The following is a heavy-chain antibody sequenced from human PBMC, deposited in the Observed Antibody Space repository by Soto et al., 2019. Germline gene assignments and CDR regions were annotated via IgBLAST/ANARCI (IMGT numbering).Heavy chain of an antibody. CDR1: GGSISSGDYY. CDR3: ARGGSPNWFDP. V-gene: IGHV4-30-4*01. J-gene: IGHJ5*02. Sequence: SETLSLTCTVSGGSISSGDYYWSWIRQPPGKGLEWIGYIYYSGSTYYNPSLKSRVTISVDTSKNQFSLKLSSVTAADTAVYYCARGGSPNWFDPWGQGTLVTVSS. CDR2: IYYSGST.